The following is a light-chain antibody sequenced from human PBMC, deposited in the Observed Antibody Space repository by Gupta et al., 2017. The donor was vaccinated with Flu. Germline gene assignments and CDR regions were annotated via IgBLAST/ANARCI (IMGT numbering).Light chain of an antibody. CDR1: QSVSSSY. CDR2: GAS. Sequence: SPGERATLSCRASQSVSSSYLAWYQQKPGQAPRLLIYGASSRATDIPDRFSGSGSGTDFTLTISRLEPEDFVVYYCQQYGSSPPWTFGQGTKVEIK. CDR3: QQYGSSPPWT. V-gene: IGKV3-20*01. J-gene: IGKJ1*01.